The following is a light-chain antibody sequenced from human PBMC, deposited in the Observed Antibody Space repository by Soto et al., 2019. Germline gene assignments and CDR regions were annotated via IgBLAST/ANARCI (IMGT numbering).Light chain of an antibody. Sequence: EIVMTQSPATLSVSPGEGATLSCRASHSVNSNLAWYQQRPGQAPRLLISGASTRATGVPARFSGSGSETEFTLTISSLQSEDFAVYYCQQYNNWWTFGQGTKVEIK. CDR2: GAS. V-gene: IGKV3-15*01. J-gene: IGKJ1*01. CDR3: QQYNNWWT. CDR1: HSVNSN.